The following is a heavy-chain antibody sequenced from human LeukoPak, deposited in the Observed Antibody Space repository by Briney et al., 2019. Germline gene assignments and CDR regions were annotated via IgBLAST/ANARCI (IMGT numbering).Heavy chain of an antibody. V-gene: IGHV4-59*08. CDR2: IYYSGST. CDR1: GGSISSYY. CDR3: ARLTGVGYCSSTSCYNRHPNNWFDP. J-gene: IGHJ5*02. D-gene: IGHD2-2*01. Sequence: SETLSLTCTVSGGSISSYYWSWIRQPPGKGLEWIGYIYYSGSTNYNPSLKSRVTISVDTSKNQFSLKLSSVTAADTAVHYCARLTGVGYCSSTSCYNRHPNNWFDPWGQGTLVTVSS.